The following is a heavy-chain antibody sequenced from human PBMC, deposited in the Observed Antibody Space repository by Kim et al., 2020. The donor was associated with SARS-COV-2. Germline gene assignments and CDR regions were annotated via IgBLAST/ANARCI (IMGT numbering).Heavy chain of an antibody. CDR2: ISGSGGST. CDR3: AKGARGYSYGYGVFDY. V-gene: IGHV3-23*01. Sequence: GGSLRLSCAASGFTFSSYAMSWVRQAPGKGLEWVSAISGSGGSTYYADSVKGRFTISRDNSKNTLYLQMNSLRAEDTAVYYCAKGARGYSYGYGVFDYWGQGTLVTVSS. J-gene: IGHJ4*02. D-gene: IGHD5-18*01. CDR1: GFTFSSYA.